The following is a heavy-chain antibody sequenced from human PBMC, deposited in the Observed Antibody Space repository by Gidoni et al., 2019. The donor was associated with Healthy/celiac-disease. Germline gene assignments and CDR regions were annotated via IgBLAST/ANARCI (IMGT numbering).Heavy chain of an antibody. D-gene: IGHD1-26*01. CDR1: GGSISSYY. CDR3: ARDPVGATNYGMDV. Sequence: QVQLQESGPGLVKPSETLSLTCPVSGGSISSYYWSWIRQPPGKGLEWIGYIYYSGSTNYNPSLKSRVTISVDTSKNQFSLKLSSVTAADTAVYYCARDPVGATNYGMDVWGQGTTVTVSS. CDR2: IYYSGST. V-gene: IGHV4-59*01. J-gene: IGHJ6*02.